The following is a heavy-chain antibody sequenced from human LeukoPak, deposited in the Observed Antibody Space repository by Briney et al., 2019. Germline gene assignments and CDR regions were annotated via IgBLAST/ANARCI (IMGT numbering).Heavy chain of an antibody. Sequence: GRSLRLSCEASGFTFNSYGMHWVRQAPGKGLEWVAAIWYDGGNKYYADSVKGRFAISRDNSKNTLDLQMNSLRAEDTAVYYCASKKRGYYGMDVWGQGTTVTVSS. CDR2: IWYDGGNK. J-gene: IGHJ6*02. CDR1: GFTFNSYG. CDR3: ASKKRGYYGMDV. V-gene: IGHV3-33*01.